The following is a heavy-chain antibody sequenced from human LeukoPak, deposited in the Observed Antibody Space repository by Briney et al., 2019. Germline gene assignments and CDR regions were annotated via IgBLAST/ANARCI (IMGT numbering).Heavy chain of an antibody. CDR1: GGSISSDDNF. V-gene: IGHV4-30-4*01. CDR3: ARRYYGSYYFDY. CDR2: IYNTGSA. J-gene: IGHJ4*02. Sequence: SQTLSLTCTVSGGSISSDDNFWSWIRQPPGKGLEWIGYIYNTGSAYYNASLKGRVRISVDTSNNQFSLKLSSVTAADTAVYFCARRYYGSYYFDYWGQGTLVTVSS. D-gene: IGHD3-10*01.